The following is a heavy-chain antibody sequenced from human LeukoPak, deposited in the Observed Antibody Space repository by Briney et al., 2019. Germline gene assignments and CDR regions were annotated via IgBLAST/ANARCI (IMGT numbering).Heavy chain of an antibody. J-gene: IGHJ4*02. V-gene: IGHV3-21*01. D-gene: IGHD3-16*02. CDR1: GFTVSSNY. CDR3: ARGPGLIGQGGAHYFDY. Sequence: GGSLRLSCAASGFTVSSNYMSWVRQAPGKGLEWVASISSRNTYIYYADSVKGRFTISRDNAKNSLYLQLNSLNAEDTAVYYCARGPGLIGQGGAHYFDYWGQGTLVPVSS. CDR2: ISSRNTYI.